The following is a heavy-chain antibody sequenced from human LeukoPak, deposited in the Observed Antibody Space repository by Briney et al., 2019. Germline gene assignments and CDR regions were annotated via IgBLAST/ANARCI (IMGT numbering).Heavy chain of an antibody. Sequence: PLETLSLTCTVSGGSISSSSYYWGWIRQPPGKGLEWIGSIYYSGSTYYNPSLKSRVTISVDTSKNQFSLKLSSVTAADTAVYYCARQNYYGSGSYYDYWGQGTLVTVSS. V-gene: IGHV4-39*01. CDR3: ARQNYYGSGSYYDY. J-gene: IGHJ4*02. D-gene: IGHD3-10*01. CDR2: IYYSGST. CDR1: GGSISSSSYY.